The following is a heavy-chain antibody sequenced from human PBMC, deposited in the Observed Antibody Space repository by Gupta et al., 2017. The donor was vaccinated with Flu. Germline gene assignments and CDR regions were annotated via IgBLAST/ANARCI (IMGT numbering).Heavy chain of an antibody. CDR1: GYTFTSYG. J-gene: IGHJ6*02. CDR3: ARDRLTGLYYYYYGMDV. D-gene: IGHD1-20*01. V-gene: IGHV1-18*01. CDR2: ISAYNGNT. Sequence: QVQLVQSGAEVKKPGASVQVSCKASGYTFTSYGISWVRQAPGQGLEWMGWISAYNGNTNYAQKLQGRVTMTTDTSTSTAYMELRSLGSDDTAVYYCARDRLTGLYYYYYGMDVWGQGTTVTVSS.